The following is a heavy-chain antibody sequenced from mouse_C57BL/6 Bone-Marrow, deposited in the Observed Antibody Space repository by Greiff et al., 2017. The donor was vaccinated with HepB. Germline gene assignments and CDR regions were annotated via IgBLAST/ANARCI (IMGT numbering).Heavy chain of an antibody. CDR2: INYDGSST. D-gene: IGHD1-1*02. J-gene: IGHJ2*01. CDR1: GFPFSAFY. V-gene: IGHV5-16*01. Sequence: EVQLVESEGGLVQPGSSINLPCPASGFPFSAFYLAWFRRVPEKGLEWFATINYDGSSTYYLDSLKSRFIISRDNAKNILYLQMSSLKSEDTATYYCARESLLWPYYFDYWGQGTTLTVSS. CDR3: ARESLLWPYYFDY.